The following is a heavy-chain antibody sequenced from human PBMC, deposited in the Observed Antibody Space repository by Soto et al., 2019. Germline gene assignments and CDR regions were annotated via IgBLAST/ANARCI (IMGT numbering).Heavy chain of an antibody. CDR3: ARVTLRAGNWFDP. Sequence: QVQLVQSGAEVKKPGASVKVSCKASGYTFTDYFIHWVRQAPGQGFEWMGWINPKSRGTTYAQKFQGRVTMTRDTSNTTAYMELRGPRSDDTAIYYCARVTLRAGNWFDPWGQGTLVTVSS. CDR1: GYTFTDYF. J-gene: IGHJ5*02. CDR2: INPKSRGT. V-gene: IGHV1-2*02.